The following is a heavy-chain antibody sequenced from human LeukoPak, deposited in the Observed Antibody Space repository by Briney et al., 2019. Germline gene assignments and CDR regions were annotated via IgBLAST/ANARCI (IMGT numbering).Heavy chain of an antibody. J-gene: IGHJ4*02. CDR2: IYYSGST. D-gene: IGHD3-22*01. V-gene: IGHV4-31*03. CDR3: ARQQTSSGYPFDY. Sequence: PSETLSLTCTVSGGSISSGGYYWSWIRQHPGKGLEWIGYIYYSGSTYYNPSLKSRVTISVDTSKNQFSLKLSSVTAADTAVYYCARQQTSSGYPFDYWGQGTLVTVSS. CDR1: GGSISSGGYY.